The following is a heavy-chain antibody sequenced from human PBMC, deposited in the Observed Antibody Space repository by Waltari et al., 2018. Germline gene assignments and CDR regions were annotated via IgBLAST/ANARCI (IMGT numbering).Heavy chain of an antibody. V-gene: IGHV4-39*01. D-gene: IGHD5-12*01. J-gene: IGHJ5*02. CDR3: ARHWKKSGYRFDP. Sequence: QLQLQESGPGLVKPSETLSLTCTVSGASISSGPFCWGWIRQSPGKARELIGSIYYSGRTDYNPTLDSRVTISGDTSKNQFSLKLSSVTAEDTAVYYCARHWKKSGYRFDPWGQGTLVTVSS. CDR1: GASISSGPFC. CDR2: IYYSGRT.